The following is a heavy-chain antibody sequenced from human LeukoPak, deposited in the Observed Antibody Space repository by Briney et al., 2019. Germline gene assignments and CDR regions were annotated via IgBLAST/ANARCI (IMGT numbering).Heavy chain of an antibody. CDR3: ARDMYSSGWGAFDI. CDR2: IRSSGTTT. CDR1: GFTFSTYS. J-gene: IGHJ3*02. Sequence: PGGSLRLSCAASGFTFSTYSMNWVRQAPGRGLEWPSYIRSSGTTTYYADSVKGRFTISRDNAKNTLYLQMNSLRAEDTAVYYCARDMYSSGWGAFDIWGQGTMVTVSS. V-gene: IGHV3-48*04. D-gene: IGHD6-19*01.